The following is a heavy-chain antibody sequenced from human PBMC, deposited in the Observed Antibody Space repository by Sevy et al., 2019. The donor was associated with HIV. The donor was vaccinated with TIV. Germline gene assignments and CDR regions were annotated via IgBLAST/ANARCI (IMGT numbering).Heavy chain of an antibody. Sequence: GGSLRLSCAASGLAFSSYAMHWVRQAPDKGLEWVAVISYDGSNQDYADYVKGRFTISRDNSKNTLYLQMNSLRVEDTAVYYCARFPPERAFDIWGQGTMVTVSS. J-gene: IGHJ3*02. CDR2: ISYDGSNQ. CDR3: ARFPPERAFDI. V-gene: IGHV3-30*04. CDR1: GLAFSSYA.